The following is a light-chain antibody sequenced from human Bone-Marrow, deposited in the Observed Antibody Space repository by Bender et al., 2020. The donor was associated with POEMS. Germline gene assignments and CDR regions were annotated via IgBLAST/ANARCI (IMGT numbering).Light chain of an antibody. CDR3: QVWDSSIFYV. CDR2: EDT. J-gene: IGLJ1*01. CDR1: ALPRQY. V-gene: IGLV3-1*01. Sequence: SYELTQPPSVSVSPGQTAGITCSGDALPRQYGYWYQQKPGQSPVLLIYEDTERPSGIPERFSGSNSGNTATLTIGGTQNMDEADYYCQVWDSSIFYVFGTGTKVTVL.